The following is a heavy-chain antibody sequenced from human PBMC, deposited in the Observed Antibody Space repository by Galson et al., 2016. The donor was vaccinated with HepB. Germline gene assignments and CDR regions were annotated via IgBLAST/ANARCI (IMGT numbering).Heavy chain of an antibody. CDR1: GYSFTSYW. CDR2: IDPSDSYT. J-gene: IGHJ5*02. Sequence: QSGAEVKKPGESLRISCKGSGYSFTSYWISWVRQMPGKGLEWMGRIDPSDSYTNYSPSFQGHVTISVDESISTAYLQWSSLKASDTAIYYCARHVHAAMPDVPWGQGTLVTVSS. V-gene: IGHV5-10-1*01. D-gene: IGHD2-2*01. CDR3: ARHVHAAMPDVP.